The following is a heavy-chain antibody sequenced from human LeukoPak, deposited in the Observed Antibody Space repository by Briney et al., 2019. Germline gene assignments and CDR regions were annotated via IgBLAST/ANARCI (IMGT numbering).Heavy chain of an antibody. V-gene: IGHV1-46*01. CDR1: GYTFTSYY. CDR3: ARVGSGYYTTDPYDAFDI. Sequence: GASVKVSCKASGYTFTSYYMHWVRQAPGQGLEWMGIINPSGGSTSYAQKFQGRVTMTRDTSTSTVYMELSSLRSEDTAVYYCARVGSGYYTTDPYDAFDIWGQGTMVTVSS. J-gene: IGHJ3*02. CDR2: INPSGGST. D-gene: IGHD3-3*01.